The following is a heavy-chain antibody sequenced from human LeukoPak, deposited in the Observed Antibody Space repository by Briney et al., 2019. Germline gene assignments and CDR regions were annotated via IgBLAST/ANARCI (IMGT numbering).Heavy chain of an antibody. J-gene: IGHJ6*03. D-gene: IGHD2-21*02. CDR2: IYTSGST. CDR3: SRLSGDLDYYYYYYMDV. CDR1: GGSISNYY. Sequence: SETLSLTCTVSGGSISNYYWSWIRQPAGKGLEWIGRIYTSGSTNYNPSLKGRVIMSVDTSKNQFSLRLSSVTAADTAVYYCSRLSGDLDYYYYYYMDVWGKGTTVTVSS. V-gene: IGHV4-4*07.